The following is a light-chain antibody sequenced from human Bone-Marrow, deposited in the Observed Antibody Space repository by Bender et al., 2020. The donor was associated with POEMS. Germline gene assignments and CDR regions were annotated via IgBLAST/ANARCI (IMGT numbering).Light chain of an antibody. CDR3: SSYTTSNTLI. Sequence: QSALTQPPSVSGSPGQSITISCTGTSSDVGVYDYVSWYQQHPGKAPKLILYSVTNRPSGVSHRFSGSKSGNTASLTISGLLAEDEADYYCSSYTTSNTLIFGAGTKLSVL. CDR1: SSDVGVYDY. CDR2: SVT. V-gene: IGLV2-14*01. J-gene: IGLJ2*01.